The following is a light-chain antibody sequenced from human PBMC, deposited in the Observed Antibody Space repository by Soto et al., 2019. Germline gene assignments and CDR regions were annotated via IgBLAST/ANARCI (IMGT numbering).Light chain of an antibody. V-gene: IGLV1-44*01. CDR2: SNN. CDR1: SSNIGRNT. CDR3: AAWDDSLNGVV. J-gene: IGLJ2*01. Sequence: QSVLTQPPSASGTPGQRVTISCSGSSSNIGRNTVSWFQQLPGTAPKLLIYSNNQRPSGVPDRFSGSKSGPSASLAISGLQSEDEADYYCAAWDDSLNGVVFGGGTKLTVL.